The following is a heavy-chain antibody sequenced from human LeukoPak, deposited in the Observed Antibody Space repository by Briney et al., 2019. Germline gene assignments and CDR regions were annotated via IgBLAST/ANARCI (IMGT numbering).Heavy chain of an antibody. CDR2: ISDDGSNK. CDR3: AKDRYYDSSGYYLYYFDY. J-gene: IGHJ4*02. Sequence: SGRSLRLSCAASGFSFTYYGMHWVRQAPGKGLEWVAAISDDGSNKYHADSVKGRFTTSRDNSKKTLYLQMNSLRPEDTAVYYCAKDRYYDSSGYYLYYFDYWGQGTLVTVSS. CDR1: GFSFTYYG. D-gene: IGHD3-22*01. V-gene: IGHV3-30*18.